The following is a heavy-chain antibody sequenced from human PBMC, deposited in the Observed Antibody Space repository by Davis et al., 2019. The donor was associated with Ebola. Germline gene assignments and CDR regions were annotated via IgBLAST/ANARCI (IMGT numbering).Heavy chain of an antibody. Sequence: GESLKISCAASGFTFSSYGMHWVRQAPGKGLEWVAVIWYDGSNKYYADSVKGRFTISRDNSKNTLYLQMNSLRAEDTAVYYCAKSFSSSPRLRYYYGMDVWGQGTTVTVSS. J-gene: IGHJ6*02. CDR3: AKSFSSSPRLRYYYGMDV. D-gene: IGHD6-6*01. V-gene: IGHV3-33*06. CDR2: IWYDGSNK. CDR1: GFTFSSYG.